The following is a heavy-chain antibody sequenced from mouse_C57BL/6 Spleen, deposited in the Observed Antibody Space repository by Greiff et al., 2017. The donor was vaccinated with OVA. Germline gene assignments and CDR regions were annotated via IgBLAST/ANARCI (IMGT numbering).Heavy chain of an antibody. Sequence: VKLMESGAELVKPGASVKLSCKASGYTFTSYWMHWVKQRPGQGLEWIGMIHPNSGSTNYNEKFKSKATLTVDKSSSTAYMQLSSLTSEDSAVYYCAREGGRDYWGQGTTLTVSS. CDR1: GYTFTSYW. V-gene: IGHV1-64*01. J-gene: IGHJ2*01. CDR3: AREGGRDY. CDR2: IHPNSGST.